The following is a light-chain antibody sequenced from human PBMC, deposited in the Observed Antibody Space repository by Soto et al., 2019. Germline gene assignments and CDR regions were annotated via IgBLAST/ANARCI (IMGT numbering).Light chain of an antibody. CDR1: QGISSY. J-gene: IGKJ4*01. CDR3: QQLNSYPRLT. V-gene: IGKV1-9*01. CDR2: AAS. Sequence: DIQLTQSPSFLYASVGDRVTITCRASQGISSYLAWYQQKPGKAPKLLIYAASTLQSGVPSRFSGSGSGTEFTLTISSLQPEDFATYYCQQLNSYPRLTFGGGTKVEIK.